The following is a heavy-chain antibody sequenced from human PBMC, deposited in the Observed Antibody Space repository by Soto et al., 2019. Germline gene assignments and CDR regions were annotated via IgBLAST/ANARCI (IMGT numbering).Heavy chain of an antibody. CDR1: GGSISSSSYY. J-gene: IGHJ4*02. V-gene: IGHV4-39*01. D-gene: IGHD3-3*01. CDR2: IYYSGST. CDR3: ARQIFGVGMSWYYLDY. Sequence: PSETLSLTCTVSGGSISSSSYYWGWILHPPGKGLEWIGSIYYSGSTYYNPSLKSRVTISVDTSKNQFSLKLSSVTAADTAVYYCARQIFGVGMSWYYLDYWGQGTLVTVSS.